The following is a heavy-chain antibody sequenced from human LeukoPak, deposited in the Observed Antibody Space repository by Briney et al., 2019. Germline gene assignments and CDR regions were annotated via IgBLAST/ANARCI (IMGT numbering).Heavy chain of an antibody. V-gene: IGHV4-39*01. D-gene: IGHD3-10*01. Sequence: KPSETLSLTCTVSGGSISSSSYYWGWIRQPPGKGLEWIGEINHSGSTNYNPSLKSRVTISVDTSKNQFSLKLSSVTAADTAVYYCARHVADYGSGGTWFDPWGQGTLVTVSS. CDR3: ARHVADYGSGGTWFDP. J-gene: IGHJ5*02. CDR1: GGSISSSSYY. CDR2: INHSGST.